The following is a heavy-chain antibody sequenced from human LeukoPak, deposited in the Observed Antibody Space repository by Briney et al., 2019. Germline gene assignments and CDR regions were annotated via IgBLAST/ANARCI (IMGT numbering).Heavy chain of an antibody. CDR2: IYYSGTT. D-gene: IGHD6-13*01. CDR3: ATRPADSTWYGVFDF. CDR1: GVSMSSHY. Sequence: SETLSLTCTVSGVSMSSHYWSWIRQPPGKGLEWIGYIYYSGTTNYNPSLKSRVAMSVDRSKNQLSLKLSSVTAADTALYYCATRPADSTWYGVFDFWSRGTLVTVSS. V-gene: IGHV4-59*11. J-gene: IGHJ4*02.